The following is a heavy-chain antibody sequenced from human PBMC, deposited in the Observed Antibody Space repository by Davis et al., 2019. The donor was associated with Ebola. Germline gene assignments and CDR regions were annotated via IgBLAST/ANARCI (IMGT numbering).Heavy chain of an antibody. CDR3: ARDLVIVEMATTSVPGAFDI. CDR2: IYYSGST. D-gene: IGHD5-24*01. Sequence: GSLRLSCTVSGGSIHNYYWSWLRQPPGKGLEWIGYIYYSGSTNYNPSLKSRVTISVDTSKNQFSLKLSSVTAADTAVYYCARDLVIVEMATTSVPGAFDIWGQGTMVTVSS. J-gene: IGHJ3*02. V-gene: IGHV4-59*12. CDR1: GGSIHNYY.